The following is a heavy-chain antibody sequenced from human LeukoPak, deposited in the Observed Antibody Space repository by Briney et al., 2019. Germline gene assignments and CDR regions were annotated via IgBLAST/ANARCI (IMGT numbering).Heavy chain of an antibody. CDR3: ARHGFEWELPQYYFDY. J-gene: IGHJ4*02. D-gene: IGHD1-26*01. V-gene: IGHV4-30-2*01. CDR1: GGSISSGGYS. CDR2: IYHSGST. Sequence: SETLSLTCAVSGGSISSGGYSWSWIRQPPGKGLEWIGYIYHSGSTYYNPSLKSRVTISVDTSKNQFSLKLSSVTAADTAVYYCARHGFEWELPQYYFDYWGQGTLVTVSS.